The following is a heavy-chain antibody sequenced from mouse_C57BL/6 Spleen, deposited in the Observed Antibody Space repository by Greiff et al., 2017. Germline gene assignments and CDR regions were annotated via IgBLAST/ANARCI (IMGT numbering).Heavy chain of an antibody. Sequence: VQLQQPGAELVKPGASVKVSCKASGYTFTSYWMHWVKQRPGQGLEWIGRIHPSDSDTNYNQKFKGKATLTVDKSFSTAYMQLSSLTSEDSAVYYCASIITTVVAPDYWGQGTTLTVSS. CDR2: IHPSDSDT. J-gene: IGHJ2*01. CDR3: ASIITTVVAPDY. CDR1: GYTFTSYW. D-gene: IGHD1-1*01. V-gene: IGHV1-74*01.